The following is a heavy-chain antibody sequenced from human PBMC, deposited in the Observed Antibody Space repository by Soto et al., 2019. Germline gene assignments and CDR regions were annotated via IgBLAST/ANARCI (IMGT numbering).Heavy chain of an antibody. CDR2: ISSSGVTT. CDR3: EKAYAERVTTWV. J-gene: IGHJ4*02. CDR1: GFTFSSYA. Sequence: VQLLESGGGLVQPGGSLRLSCTASGFTFSSYAMSWVRQAPGKGLEWVSGISSSGVTTYYAASVEGRFTISRDNSKSTLYLQMSSLRAEDTATYYCEKAYAERVTTWVWGQGTLVTVSS. D-gene: IGHD4-17*01. V-gene: IGHV3-23*01.